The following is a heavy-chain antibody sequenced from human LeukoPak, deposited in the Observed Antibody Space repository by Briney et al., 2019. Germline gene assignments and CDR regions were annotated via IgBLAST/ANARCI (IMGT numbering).Heavy chain of an antibody. CDR3: SRGGRLAGNAFDI. CDR2: IGTAGDP. CDR1: KFTFSNYD. J-gene: IGHJ3*02. D-gene: IGHD6-13*01. V-gene: IGHV3-13*05. Sequence: GGSLRLSCAASKFTFSNYDMHWVRQATGKGLEWVLSIGTAGDPYYAGSVKGRFTISRENAKNSFYLQMNSLRAGDTAVYYCSRGGRLAGNAFDIWGQGTMVTVSS.